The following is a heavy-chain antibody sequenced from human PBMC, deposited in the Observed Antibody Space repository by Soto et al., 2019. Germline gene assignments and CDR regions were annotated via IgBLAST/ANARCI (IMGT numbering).Heavy chain of an antibody. J-gene: IGHJ6*02. V-gene: IGHV3-21*01. CDR1: GFTFSSCS. CDR3: ARDLIAAPCGMDV. D-gene: IGHD6-13*01. CDR2: ISSISSYI. Sequence: PGGSLRLSCSASGFTFSSCSMNWFLQAPGKGLEWVSSISSISSYIFYSDSLKGRFTISRYNANNSLLLQMNSLRVEVTAVSYCARDLIAAPCGMDVWGQGTTVTVSS.